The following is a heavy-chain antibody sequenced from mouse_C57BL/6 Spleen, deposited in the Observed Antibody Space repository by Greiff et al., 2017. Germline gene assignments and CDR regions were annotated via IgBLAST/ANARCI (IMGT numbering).Heavy chain of an antibody. D-gene: IGHD1-1*01. Sequence: QVQLQQPGAELVKPGASVKLSCKASGYTFTSYWMQWVKQRPGQGLEWIGEIDPSDSYTNYNQKFKCKATLTVDTSSSAAYMQLSSLTSEDSAVYYCASPLYYGSSAWFAYWGQGTLVTVSA. CDR1: GYTFTSYW. CDR3: ASPLYYGSSAWFAY. V-gene: IGHV1-50*01. CDR2: IDPSDSYT. J-gene: IGHJ3*01.